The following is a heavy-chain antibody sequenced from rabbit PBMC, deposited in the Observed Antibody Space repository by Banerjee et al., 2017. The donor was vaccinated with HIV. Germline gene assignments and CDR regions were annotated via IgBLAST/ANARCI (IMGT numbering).Heavy chain of an antibody. V-gene: IGHV1S7*01. Sequence: QLVESGGGLVQPGGSLKLSCKASGLDISTYSMNWVRQAPGKGLEWIGYIDPVFGSTYYASWVNGRFTISSHNAQNTLYLQLNSLTAADTATYFCARDSYDDYGDPKFNLWGQGTLVTVS. CDR2: IDPVFGST. CDR1: GLDISTYS. D-gene: IGHD2-1*01. CDR3: ARDSYDDYGDPKFNL. J-gene: IGHJ4*01.